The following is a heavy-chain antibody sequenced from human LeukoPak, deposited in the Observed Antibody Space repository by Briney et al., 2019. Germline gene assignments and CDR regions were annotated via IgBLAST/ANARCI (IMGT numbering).Heavy chain of an antibody. Sequence: SETLSLTCTVSGGSISSSSYYWGWICQPPGKGLEWIGSIYYSGSTYYNPSLKSRVTISVDTSKNQFSLKLSSVTAADTAVYYCARKYMVRGVIIGWFDPWGQGTLVTVSS. V-gene: IGHV4-39*07. D-gene: IGHD3-10*01. CDR1: GGSISSSSYY. CDR3: ARKYMVRGVIIGWFDP. J-gene: IGHJ5*02. CDR2: IYYSGST.